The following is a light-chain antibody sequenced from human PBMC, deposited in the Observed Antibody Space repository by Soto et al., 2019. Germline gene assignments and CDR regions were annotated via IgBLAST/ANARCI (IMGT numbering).Light chain of an antibody. CDR2: GAS. CDR1: QSVSSY. V-gene: IGKV3-11*01. Sequence: EIVLTQSPATLSLSLGESATLSCRASQSVSSYLAWYQQKPGQAPRLLIHGASNRATGIPARFSGSGSGTDFTLTISNLEPEDFAVYYCQQHSHWPPWTFGQGTKVDI. CDR3: QQHSHWPPWT. J-gene: IGKJ1*01.